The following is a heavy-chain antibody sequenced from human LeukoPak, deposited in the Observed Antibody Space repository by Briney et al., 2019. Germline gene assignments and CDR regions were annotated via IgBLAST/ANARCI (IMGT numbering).Heavy chain of an antibody. CDR2: IYYSGST. V-gene: IGHV4-59*01. Sequence: SETLSLTCTVSGGSISSYYWSWIRQPPGKGLEWIGYIYYSGSTNYNPSLKSRVTISVDTSENQFSLKLSSVTAADTAVYYCAEAASVGTFDYWGQGTLVTASS. J-gene: IGHJ4*02. CDR3: AEAASVGTFDY. D-gene: IGHD1-26*01. CDR1: GGSISSYY.